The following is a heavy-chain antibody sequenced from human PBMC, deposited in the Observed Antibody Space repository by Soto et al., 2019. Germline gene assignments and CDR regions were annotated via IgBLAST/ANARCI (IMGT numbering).Heavy chain of an antibody. CDR2: IDPSDSYT. CDR3: ARRRNYDILTGYYPTPFDP. D-gene: IGHD3-9*01. CDR1: GYSFTSYW. J-gene: IGHJ5*02. Sequence: PGESLKISCKGSGYSFTSYWISWVRQMPGKGLEWMGRIDPSDSYTNYSPSFQGHVTISADKSISTAYLQWSSLKASDTAMYYCARRRNYDILTGYYPTPFDPWGQGTLVTVSS. V-gene: IGHV5-10-1*01.